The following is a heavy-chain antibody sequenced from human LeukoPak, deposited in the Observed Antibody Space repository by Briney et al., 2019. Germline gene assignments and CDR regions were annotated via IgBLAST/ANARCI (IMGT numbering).Heavy chain of an antibody. V-gene: IGHV3-30*02. CDR1: GFTFSSYG. J-gene: IGHJ3*02. Sequence: GGSLRLSCAASGFTFSSYGMHWVRQAPGKGLEWVAFIRYDGSNKYYADSVKGRFTISRDNSKNTLYLQMNSLRAEDTAVYYCARTPYGDSYAFDIWGQGTMVTVSS. CDR2: IRYDGSNK. D-gene: IGHD4-17*01. CDR3: ARTPYGDSYAFDI.